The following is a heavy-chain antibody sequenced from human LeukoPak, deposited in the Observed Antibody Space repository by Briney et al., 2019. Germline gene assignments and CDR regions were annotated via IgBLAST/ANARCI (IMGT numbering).Heavy chain of an antibody. CDR2: FHDSGGT. CDR3: ARGDPSGRPGIGFDY. V-gene: IGHV4-59*08. J-gene: IGHJ4*02. Sequence: SETLSLTCFVSGGSISSHYWTWIRQPPGKGLEWIGHFHDSGGTKYNPSLESRVAISVDTSKNQFSLMVNSVTAADTAVYYCARGDPSGRPGIGFDYWGQGTLVTVSS. CDR1: GGSISSHY. D-gene: IGHD1-26*01.